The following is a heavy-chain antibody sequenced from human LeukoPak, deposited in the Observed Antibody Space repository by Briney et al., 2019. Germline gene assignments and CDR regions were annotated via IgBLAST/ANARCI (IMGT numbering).Heavy chain of an antibody. D-gene: IGHD2/OR15-2a*01. V-gene: IGHV3-30*18. Sequence: PGGSLRLSCAASGFTFSSYGMHWVRQAPGKGLEWVAVISYDGSNINYAESVKGRFTISRDNSKNTLYLQMNSLRAEDTAVYYCANQDSTEYSYYFDFWGQGTLVTVSS. CDR3: ANQDSTEYSYYFDF. CDR1: GFTFSSYG. CDR2: ISYDGSNI. J-gene: IGHJ4*02.